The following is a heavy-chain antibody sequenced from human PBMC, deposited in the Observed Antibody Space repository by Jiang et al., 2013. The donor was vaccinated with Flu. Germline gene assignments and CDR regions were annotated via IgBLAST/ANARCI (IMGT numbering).Heavy chain of an antibody. D-gene: IGHD3-22*01. J-gene: IGHJ2*01. CDR3: ARVPYYYDSRPHYWYFDL. Sequence: VIWYDGSNKYYADSVKGRFTISRDNSKNTLYLQMNSLRAEDTAVYYCARVPYYYDSRPHYWYFDLWGRGTLVTVSS. V-gene: IGHV3-33*01. CDR2: IWYDGSNK.